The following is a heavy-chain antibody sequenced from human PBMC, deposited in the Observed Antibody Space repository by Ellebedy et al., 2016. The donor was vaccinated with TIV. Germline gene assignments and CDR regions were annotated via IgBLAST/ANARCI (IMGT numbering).Heavy chain of an antibody. CDR3: ARGFTTTCYAGGCDAFDI. D-gene: IGHD2-2*01. CDR1: GGSLSVYH. Sequence: MPSETLSLTCTVSGGSLSVYHWIWVRQSPGKGLEWIGYIYFTGSTNYNPSLRGRVTISADTSNNQVSLEMSSVTAADTAVYYCARGFTTTCYAGGCDAFDIWGQGTMVTVS. J-gene: IGHJ3*02. V-gene: IGHV4-59*01. CDR2: IYFTGST.